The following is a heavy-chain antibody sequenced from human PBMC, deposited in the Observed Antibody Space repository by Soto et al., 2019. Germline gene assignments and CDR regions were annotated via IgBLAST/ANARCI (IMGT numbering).Heavy chain of an antibody. D-gene: IGHD3-9*01. CDR2: IYYSGST. J-gene: IGHJ4*02. CDR3: ARWYTYYDILTGPYYFDY. Sequence: SETLSLTCTFSGGSISSYYWSWIRQPPGKGLEWIGYIYYSGSTNYNPSLKSRVTISVDTSKNQFSLKLSSVTAADTAVYYCARWYTYYDILTGPYYFDYWGQGTLVTVSS. CDR1: GGSISSYY. V-gene: IGHV4-59*08.